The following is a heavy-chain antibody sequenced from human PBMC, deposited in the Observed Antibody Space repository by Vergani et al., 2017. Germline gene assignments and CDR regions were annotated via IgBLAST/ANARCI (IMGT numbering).Heavy chain of an antibody. CDR3: ARGPHAAAAGRTLNWFDP. J-gene: IGHJ5*02. CDR1: GYTFTSYY. Sequence: QVQLVQSGAEVKKPGASVKVSCKASGYTFTSYYMHWVRQAPGQGLEWMGIINPSGGSTSYAQKFQGRVIMTRDTSTSTVYMELSSLRSEDTAVYYCARGPHAAAAGRTLNWFDPWGQGTLVTVSS. V-gene: IGHV1-46*03. CDR2: INPSGGST. D-gene: IGHD6-13*01.